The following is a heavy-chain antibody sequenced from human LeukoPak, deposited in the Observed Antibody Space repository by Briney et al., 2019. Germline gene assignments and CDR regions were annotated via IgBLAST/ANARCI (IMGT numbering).Heavy chain of an antibody. CDR2: IYTSGST. Sequence: PSETLSLTCTVSGGSISSYYWSWIRQPAGKGLEWIGRIYTSGSTNYNPSLKSRVTISVDTSKNQSSLKLSSVTAADTAVYYCARESGRYYDSSGYSFDYWGQGTLVTVSS. CDR1: GGSISSYY. D-gene: IGHD3-22*01. J-gene: IGHJ4*02. V-gene: IGHV4-4*07. CDR3: ARESGRYYDSSGYSFDY.